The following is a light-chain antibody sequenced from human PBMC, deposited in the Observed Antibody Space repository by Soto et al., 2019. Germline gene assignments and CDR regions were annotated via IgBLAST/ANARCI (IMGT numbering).Light chain of an antibody. CDR3: QQYDRIPYT. Sequence: DIQMTQSPSTLSASVGDRLTITCRASQTINSWLAWYQQKPGKAPRLLIYKASNLESGVPSRFSGSGSGTAFTLTISSLQPDDFATYYCQQYDRIPYTFGQGTKLDI. CDR2: KAS. J-gene: IGKJ2*01. CDR1: QTINSW. V-gene: IGKV1-5*03.